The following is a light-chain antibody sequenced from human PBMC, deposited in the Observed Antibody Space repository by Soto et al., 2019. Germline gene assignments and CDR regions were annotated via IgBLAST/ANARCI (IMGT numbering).Light chain of an antibody. CDR3: SSYTSTNTPYV. Sequence: QSALTQLPAASASPGQSITISCTGTSTYVGGYSYVSWFQQHPGKAPTLMIYEVSNRPSGVSTRFSGSKSDNTASLTISGLKAEEEADYYCSSYTSTNTPYVFGTGTKVTV. CDR2: EVS. CDR1: STYVGGYSY. V-gene: IGLV2-14*01. J-gene: IGLJ1*01.